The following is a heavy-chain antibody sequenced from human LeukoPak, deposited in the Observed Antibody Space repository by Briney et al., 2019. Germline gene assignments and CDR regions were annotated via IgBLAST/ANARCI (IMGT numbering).Heavy chain of an antibody. Sequence: PSETLSLTCTVSGGSINTYYWSWIRQPPGKGLEWIAYVRANGENNYHPCLKSRVAISLDTANDQISLTLNFVTAADTAIYYCARQPANTAAFDIWGLGTMVTVSS. J-gene: IGHJ3*02. D-gene: IGHD5-18*01. CDR3: ARQPANTAAFDI. CDR2: VRANGEN. CDR1: GGSINTYY. V-gene: IGHV4-59*08.